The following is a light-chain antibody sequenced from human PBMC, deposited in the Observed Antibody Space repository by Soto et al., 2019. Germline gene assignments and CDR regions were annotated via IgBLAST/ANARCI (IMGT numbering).Light chain of an antibody. CDR3: QQYGSSPALT. CDR1: QSVSSSY. Sequence: EIVLTQSPGTLSLSPGERATLSCRASQSVSSSYLAWYQQKPGQAPRLLIYGASSRATGIPDRFSGSGSGTDFTLTSSRLDLEDFAVDYCQQYGSSPALTFGGGTKVEIK. J-gene: IGKJ4*01. CDR2: GAS. V-gene: IGKV3-20*01.